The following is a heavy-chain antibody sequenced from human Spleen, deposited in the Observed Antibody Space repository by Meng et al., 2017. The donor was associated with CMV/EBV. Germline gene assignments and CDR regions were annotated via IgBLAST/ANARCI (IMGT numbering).Heavy chain of an antibody. CDR3: AREAYNRLLYNWFDP. CDR1: GGSISSSGYC. J-gene: IGHJ5*02. D-gene: IGHD1-14*01. CDR2: ICYSGST. V-gene: IGHV4-39*07. Sequence: SETLSLTCTVSGGSISSSGYCWGWIRQPPGKGLEWIGSICYSGSTYYNPSLKSRVTISVDTSKNQFSLKLSSVTAADTAVYYCAREAYNRLLYNWFDPWGQGTLVTVSS.